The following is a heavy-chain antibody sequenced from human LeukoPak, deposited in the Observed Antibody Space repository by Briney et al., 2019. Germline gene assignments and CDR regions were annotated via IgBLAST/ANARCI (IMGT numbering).Heavy chain of an antibody. D-gene: IGHD1-14*01. CDR3: ARDRPGKYYFDS. CDR2: ISRSSSTT. J-gene: IGHJ4*02. CDR1: GFTFSADS. V-gene: IGHV3-48*02. Sequence: GGSLRLSCVGSGFTFSADSMNWVRQAPDKGLEWISYISRSSSTTYYGDSVKGRSTISRDNAENSVFLQLNSLRDEDTAVYFCARDRPGKYYFDSWGQGALVIVSS.